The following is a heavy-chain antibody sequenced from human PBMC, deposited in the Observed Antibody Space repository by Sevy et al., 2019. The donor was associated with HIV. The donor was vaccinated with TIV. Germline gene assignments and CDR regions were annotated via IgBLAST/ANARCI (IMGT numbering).Heavy chain of an antibody. CDR2: LKSDVYGGTV. Sequence: GGSLRLSCTASGFTFGDYCMSWVRQAPGKGLEWVAFLKSDVYGGTVDNAASVRGRFVISRYDSKTIAYLQMNDLKTEDTGVYYCTRWKAAQSIFDYWGQGALVTVSS. V-gene: IGHV3-49*04. CDR3: TRWKAAQSIFDY. D-gene: IGHD6-13*01. CDR1: GFTFGDYC. J-gene: IGHJ4*02.